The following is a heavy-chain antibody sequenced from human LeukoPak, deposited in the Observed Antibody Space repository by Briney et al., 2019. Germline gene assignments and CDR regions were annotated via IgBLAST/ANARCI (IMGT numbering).Heavy chain of an antibody. J-gene: IGHJ4*02. CDR2: IYYCGST. D-gene: IGHD5-24*01. Sequence: SETLSLTCTVSGGSISSSSYYWGWIRQPPGKGLEWIESIYYCGSTYYNPSLKSRVTISVDTSKNHFSLKLSSVTAADTAVYYCARLLDGYNYGDYWGQGTLVTVSS. V-gene: IGHV4-39*02. CDR1: GGSISSSSYY. CDR3: ARLLDGYNYGDY.